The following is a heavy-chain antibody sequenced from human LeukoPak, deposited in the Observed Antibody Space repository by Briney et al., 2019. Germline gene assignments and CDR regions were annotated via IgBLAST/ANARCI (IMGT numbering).Heavy chain of an antibody. J-gene: IGHJ4*02. Sequence: SQTLSPTCAVSGGSISSGGYSWSWIRQPPGKGLEWIGYIYHSGSTYYNPSLKSRVTISVDRSKNQFSLKLSSVTAADTAVYYCARVSASGGSWGNFDYWGQGTLVTVSS. D-gene: IGHD2-15*01. CDR2: IYHSGST. V-gene: IGHV4-30-2*01. CDR3: ARVSASGGSWGNFDY. CDR1: GGSISSGGYS.